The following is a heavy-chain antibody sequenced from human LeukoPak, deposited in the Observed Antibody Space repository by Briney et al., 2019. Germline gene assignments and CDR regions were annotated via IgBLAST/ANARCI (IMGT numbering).Heavy chain of an antibody. Sequence: PGGSVRLSCAASGFTFSTYDMNWVRQAPGKGLECVSAISGSGGSTYYADSVKGRFTISRDNSKNTLYLQMNSLRAEDTAVYYCAKGDTSDYYDSSGYYAADYWGQGTLVTVPS. V-gene: IGHV3-23*01. D-gene: IGHD3-22*01. CDR3: AKGDTSDYYDSSGYYAADY. CDR1: GFTFSTYD. J-gene: IGHJ4*02. CDR2: ISGSGGST.